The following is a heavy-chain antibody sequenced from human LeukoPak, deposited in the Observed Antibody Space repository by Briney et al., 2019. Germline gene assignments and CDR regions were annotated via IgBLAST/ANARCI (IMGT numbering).Heavy chain of an antibody. CDR3: ARGFEIRRAFDI. D-gene: IGHD3-10*01. Sequence: PSETLSLTCTVSGGSVSNYYWSWLRQPPGKELEWIGYTSYSGSTNSNPSLKSRVTISVDTSKNQFSLKLSSVTAADTAVYYCARGFEIRRAFDIWGQGTMVTVSS. J-gene: IGHJ3*02. CDR2: TSYSGST. CDR1: GGSVSNYY. V-gene: IGHV4-59*08.